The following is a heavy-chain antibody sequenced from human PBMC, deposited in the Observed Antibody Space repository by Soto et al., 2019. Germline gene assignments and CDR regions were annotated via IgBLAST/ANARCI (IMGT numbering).Heavy chain of an antibody. V-gene: IGHV3-23*01. D-gene: IGHD2-2*01. CDR3: AKGRVVVPAAIQHVYYYYYGMDV. Sequence: PGGSLRLSCAASGFTFSSYAMSWVRQAPGKGLEWVSAISGSGGSTYYADSVKGRFTISRDNSKNTLYLQMNSLRAEDTAVYYCAKGRVVVPAAIQHVYYYYYGMDVWGQGTTVTV. CDR1: GFTFSSYA. J-gene: IGHJ6*02. CDR2: ISGSGGST.